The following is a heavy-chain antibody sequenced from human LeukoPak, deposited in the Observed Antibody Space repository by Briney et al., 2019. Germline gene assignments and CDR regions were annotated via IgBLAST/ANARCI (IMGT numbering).Heavy chain of an antibody. CDR3: AKILRPVTSFPQFYFFGMDV. CDR2: VSGTGDDT. Sequence: PGGSLRLSCAASGFSFRDFAMTWVRQAPGKGLEWVSTVSGTGDDTYYSDTVKGRFTMSRDNSENTLDLQMNSLRVEDTAVHYCAKILRPVTSFPQFYFFGMDVWGNGATVTVSS. J-gene: IGHJ6*04. CDR1: GFSFRDFA. D-gene: IGHD4-17*01. V-gene: IGHV3-23*01.